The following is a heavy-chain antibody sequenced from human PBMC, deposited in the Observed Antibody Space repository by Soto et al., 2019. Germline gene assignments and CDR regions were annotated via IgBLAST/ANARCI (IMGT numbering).Heavy chain of an antibody. CDR2: ISAYNGNT. CDR3: AREWDYYDSSGYQPFDY. D-gene: IGHD3-22*01. J-gene: IGHJ4*02. V-gene: IGHV1-18*01. Sequence: QVQLVQSGAEVKKPGASVKVSCKASGYTFTSYGISWVRQAPGQGLEWMGWISAYNGNTNYAQKLQGRVTMTTDTSTSTAYMELRSLRSDDTAVYYWAREWDYYDSSGYQPFDYWGQGTLVTVSS. CDR1: GYTFTSYG.